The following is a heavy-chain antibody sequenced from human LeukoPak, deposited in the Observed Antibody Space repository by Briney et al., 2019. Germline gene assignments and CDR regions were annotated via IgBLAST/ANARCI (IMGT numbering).Heavy chain of an antibody. V-gene: IGHV1-18*01. CDR2: ISAYNGNT. CDR3: ARLLLWFGELLPVYFDY. J-gene: IGHJ4*02. D-gene: IGHD3-10*01. CDR1: GYTFTSYG. Sequence: ASVKVSCKASGYTFTSYGISWVRQAPGQGLEWMGWISAYNGNTNYAQKLQGRVTMTTDTSTNTAYMELGSLRSDDTAVYYCARLLLWFGELLPVYFDYWGQGTLVTVSS.